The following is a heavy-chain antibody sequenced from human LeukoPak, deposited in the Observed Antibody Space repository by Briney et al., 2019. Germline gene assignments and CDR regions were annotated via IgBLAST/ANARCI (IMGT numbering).Heavy chain of an antibody. Sequence: PSETLSLTCSVSGASISSYFWSWIRQPPGKGLEWIGYFSYGGSTNYSPSLKSRVTISVDTSKNQFSPKLTSVTAADTAVYYCAREYLNTPLRFDPWGQGTLVTVSS. J-gene: IGHJ5*02. CDR2: FSYGGST. CDR3: AREYLNTPLRFDP. V-gene: IGHV4-59*01. D-gene: IGHD2-2*01. CDR1: GASISSYF.